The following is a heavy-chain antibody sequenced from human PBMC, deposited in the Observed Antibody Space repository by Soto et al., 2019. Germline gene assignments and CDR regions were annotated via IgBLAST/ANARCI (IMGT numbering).Heavy chain of an antibody. CDR2: IIGSGGST. D-gene: IGHD3-3*01. Sequence: EVQLLESGGGLVQPGGSLRLSCAASGFTFSSYAMSWVRQAPGKGLEWVSAIIGSGGSTYYADSVKGRFTISRDNSKNTLYLQMNSLRAEDTAVYYCAKILLDDFWIGKYGRFDYWGQGTLVTVSS. CDR3: AKILLDDFWIGKYGRFDY. V-gene: IGHV3-23*01. CDR1: GFTFSSYA. J-gene: IGHJ4*02.